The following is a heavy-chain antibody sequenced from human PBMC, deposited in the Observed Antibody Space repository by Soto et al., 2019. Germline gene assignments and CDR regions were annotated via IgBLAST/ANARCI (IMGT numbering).Heavy chain of an antibody. CDR2: IYYSGST. Sequence: SETLSLTCTVSGGSVSSGSYYWSWIRQPPGKGLEWIGYIYYSGSTNYNPSLKSRVTISVDTSKNQFSLKLSSVTAADTAVYYCARGKQWLVAFDIWGQGTMVTVS. V-gene: IGHV4-61*01. CDR3: ARGKQWLVAFDI. CDR1: GGSVSSGSYY. D-gene: IGHD6-19*01. J-gene: IGHJ3*02.